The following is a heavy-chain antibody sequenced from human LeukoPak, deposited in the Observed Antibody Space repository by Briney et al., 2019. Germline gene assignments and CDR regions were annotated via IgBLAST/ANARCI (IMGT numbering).Heavy chain of an antibody. V-gene: IGHV3-23*01. CDR1: GFTFSSYA. D-gene: IGHD3-9*01. Sequence: GGSLRLSCAASGFTFSSYAMSWVRQAPGKGLEWVSAISGSGGSTYYADSVKGRFTISRDNSKNTLYLQMNSLRAEDTAVYYGAKDTQEVTGYCTARLYYYGMDVWGQGTTVTVSS. CDR2: ISGSGGST. J-gene: IGHJ6*02. CDR3: AKDTQEVTGYCTARLYYYGMDV.